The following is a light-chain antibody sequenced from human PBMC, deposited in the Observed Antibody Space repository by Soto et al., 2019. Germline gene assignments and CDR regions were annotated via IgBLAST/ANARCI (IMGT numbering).Light chain of an antibody. CDR2: KDS. J-gene: IGLJ2*01. CDR1: VLAKKY. Sequence: ELTQPSSVSVSPGQTARITCSGDVLAKKYARWFQQKPGQAPVLVIYKDSERPSGIPERFSGSSSGTTVTLTISGAQVEDEADYYCYSAADNNLVFGGGTQLTVL. CDR3: YSAADNNLV. V-gene: IGLV3-27*01.